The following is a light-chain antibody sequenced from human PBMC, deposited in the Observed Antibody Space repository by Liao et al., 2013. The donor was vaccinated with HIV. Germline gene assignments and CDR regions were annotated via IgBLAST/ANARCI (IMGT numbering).Light chain of an antibody. CDR3: QMWDHTSDHVV. J-gene: IGLJ2*01. CDR1: NLGSKY. Sequence: SYELTQAPSLSVSPGQTAGITCSGDNLGSKYVTWFQQRPGQSPVVVIYQDVKRPSGIPERFSGSNSVNTATLTISTVEAGDEADYYCQMWDHTSDHVVFGGGTRLTVL. CDR2: QDV. V-gene: IGLV3-1*01.